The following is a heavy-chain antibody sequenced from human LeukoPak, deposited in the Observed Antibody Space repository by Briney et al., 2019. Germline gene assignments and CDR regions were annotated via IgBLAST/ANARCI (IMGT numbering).Heavy chain of an antibody. Sequence: SETLSLTCTVSGGSISSYYWSWIRQPPGKGLEWIGYIYYSGSTNYNPSLKSRVTISVDTSKNQFSLKLSSVTAADTAVYYCARGHSYGAGWGYWGQGTLVTVSS. J-gene: IGHJ4*02. CDR3: ARGHSYGAGWGY. CDR1: GGSISSYY. V-gene: IGHV4-59*12. D-gene: IGHD5-18*01. CDR2: IYYSGST.